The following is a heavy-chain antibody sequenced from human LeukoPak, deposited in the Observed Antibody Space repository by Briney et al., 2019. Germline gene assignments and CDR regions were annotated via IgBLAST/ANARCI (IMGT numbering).Heavy chain of an antibody. CDR1: GFTFDDYA. J-gene: IGHJ4*02. CDR3: AREGSTGYDILTGYYFDY. D-gene: IGHD3-9*01. Sequence: PGGSLRLSCAASGFTFDDYAMSWVRQAPGKGLEWVSAISGSGGSTYYADSVKGRFTISRDNAKNPLYLQMNSLRAEDTAVYYCAREGSTGYDILTGYYFDYWGQGTLVTVSS. V-gene: IGHV3-23*01. CDR2: ISGSGGST.